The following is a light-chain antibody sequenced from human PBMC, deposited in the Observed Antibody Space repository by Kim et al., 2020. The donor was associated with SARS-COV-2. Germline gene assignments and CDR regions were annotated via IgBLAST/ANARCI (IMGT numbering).Light chain of an antibody. CDR3: QSYDSSNRGV. Sequence: VTNASPRRRVNIASNYVQWYQQRPGSAPSTVIYEDNQSPSGVPDRFSGSIDSSSNSASLTISGLKTEDEADYYCQSYDSSNRGVFGGGTQLTVL. V-gene: IGLV6-57*03. CDR1: RVNIASNY. CDR2: EDN. J-gene: IGLJ2*01.